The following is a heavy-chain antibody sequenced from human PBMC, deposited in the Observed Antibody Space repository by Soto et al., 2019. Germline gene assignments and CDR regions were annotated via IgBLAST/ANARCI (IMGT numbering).Heavy chain of an antibody. J-gene: IGHJ6*02. V-gene: IGHV4-61*08. Sequence: TSETLSLTCTVSGGSISSGDYYWSWIRQPPGKGLEWIGYIYYSGSTNYNPSLKSRVTISVDTSKNQFSLKLSSVTAADTAVYYCARREHYYYYYGMDVWGQGTTVTVS. CDR2: IYYSGST. CDR3: ARREHYYYYYGMDV. CDR1: GGSISSGDYY.